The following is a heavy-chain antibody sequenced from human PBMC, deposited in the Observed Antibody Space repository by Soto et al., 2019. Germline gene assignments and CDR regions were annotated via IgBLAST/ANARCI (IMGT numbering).Heavy chain of an antibody. Sequence: ESGGGVVQPGRSLRLSCAASGFTFSSYGMHWVRQAPGKGLEWVAVISYDGSNKYYADSVKGRFTISRDNSKNTLYLQMNSLRAEDTAVYYCAKDPWKYQLLGGVDYWGQGTLVTVSS. J-gene: IGHJ4*02. CDR2: ISYDGSNK. D-gene: IGHD2-2*01. CDR3: AKDPWKYQLLGGVDY. V-gene: IGHV3-30*18. CDR1: GFTFSSYG.